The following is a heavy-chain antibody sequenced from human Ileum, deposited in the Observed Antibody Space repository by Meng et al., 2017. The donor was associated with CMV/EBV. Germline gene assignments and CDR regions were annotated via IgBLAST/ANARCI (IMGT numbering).Heavy chain of an antibody. CDR2: IKPDGSG. CDR3: AHGDAFFFEH. D-gene: IGHD5-24*01. V-gene: IGHV3-7*01. CDR1: GFTFSRSW. Sequence: GESLKISCAASGFTFSRSWMNWVRQAPGKGLEWVANIKPDGSGEFVDTVKGRFTISRDNAKNLLYLQMNSLRAEDTAVYYCAHGDAFFFEHWGQGILVTVSS. J-gene: IGHJ4*02.